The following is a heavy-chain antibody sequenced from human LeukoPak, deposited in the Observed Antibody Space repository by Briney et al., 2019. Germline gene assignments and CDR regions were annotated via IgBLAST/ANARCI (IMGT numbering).Heavy chain of an antibody. CDR2: IYYSGST. V-gene: IGHV4-59*08. Sequence: SETLSLTCTVSGGSINSYYWSWIRQPPGKGLEWIGYIYYSGSTNYNPSLKSRVTISVDTSKNQFSLKLSSVTAADTAVYYCARGGYCSGGSCYSATNWFDPWGQGTLVTVSS. J-gene: IGHJ5*02. CDR3: ARGGYCSGGSCYSATNWFDP. CDR1: GGSINSYY. D-gene: IGHD2-15*01.